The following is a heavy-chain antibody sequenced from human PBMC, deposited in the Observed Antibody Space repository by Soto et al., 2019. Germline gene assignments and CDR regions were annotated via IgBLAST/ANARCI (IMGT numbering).Heavy chain of an antibody. CDR1: GFTFSTYA. D-gene: IGHD5-12*01. Sequence: GGSLRLSCAASGFTFSTYAMAWVRQAPGKGLEWVSGVSASGLNTDYADPVKGRFTISRDNAKNSLYLQINSLRAEDTGVYYCARDPYSGDDIDLDYWGQGTLVTVSS. V-gene: IGHV3-23*01. CDR3: ARDPYSGDDIDLDY. CDR2: VSASGLNT. J-gene: IGHJ4*02.